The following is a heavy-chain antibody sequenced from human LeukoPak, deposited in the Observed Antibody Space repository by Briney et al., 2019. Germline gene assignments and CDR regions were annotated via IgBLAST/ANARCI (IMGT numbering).Heavy chain of an antibody. J-gene: IGHJ4*02. D-gene: IGHD3-22*01. CDR2: IYYTGST. CDR1: GGSISGYH. CDR3: ARQLDSSGYGFDY. V-gene: IGHV4-59*08. Sequence: SETLSLTCTVSGGSISGYHWIWIRQPPGKGLEYIGYIYYTGSTNYNPSLKSRVTISVDTSKNQFSLKLSSVTAADTAVYYCARQLDSSGYGFDYWGQGTLVTVSS.